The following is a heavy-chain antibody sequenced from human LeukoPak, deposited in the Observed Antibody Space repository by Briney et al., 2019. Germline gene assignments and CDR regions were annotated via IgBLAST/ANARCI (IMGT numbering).Heavy chain of an antibody. V-gene: IGHV1-46*01. D-gene: IGHD3-22*01. CDR3: ARGDYYDSSGYLQVDY. Sequence: GASVKVSCKASGYTFTSYYMHWVRQAPGQGLEWMGIINPSGGSTSYAQKFQGRVTMTRDTSTSTVYMELSSLRSEDTAVYYCARGDYYDSSGYLQVDYWGQGTLVTVSS. J-gene: IGHJ4*02. CDR1: GYTFTSYY. CDR2: INPSGGST.